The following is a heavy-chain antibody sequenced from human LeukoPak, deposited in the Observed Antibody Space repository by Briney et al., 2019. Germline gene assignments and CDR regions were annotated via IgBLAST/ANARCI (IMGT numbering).Heavy chain of an antibody. CDR3: ARSSIPISSSSSSDAFDI. V-gene: IGHV3-53*01. CDR2: IYSGGST. Sequence: PGGSLRLSCAASGFTVSSNYMSWVRQAPGKGLEWVSVIYSGGSTYYADSVKGRFTISRDNSKNTLYLQMNSLRAEDTAVYYCARSSIPISSSSSSDAFDIWGQGTMVTVSS. CDR1: GFTVSSNY. J-gene: IGHJ3*02. D-gene: IGHD6-6*01.